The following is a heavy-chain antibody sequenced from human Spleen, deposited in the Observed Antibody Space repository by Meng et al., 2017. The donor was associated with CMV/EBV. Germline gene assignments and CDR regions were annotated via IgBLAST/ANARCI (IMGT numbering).Heavy chain of an antibody. Sequence: SETLSLTCTVSGYSISSGFYWGWIRQPPGKGLEWIASIHHSGTTDYNPSLRRRVTISLDTSKSQFSLKLSSVTAADTAVYYCARDIGYSSGWYFGTFDVWGQGTMVTVSS. CDR1: GYSISSGFY. CDR2: IHHSGTT. D-gene: IGHD6-19*01. J-gene: IGHJ3*01. CDR3: ARDIGYSSGWYFGTFDV. V-gene: IGHV4-38-2*02.